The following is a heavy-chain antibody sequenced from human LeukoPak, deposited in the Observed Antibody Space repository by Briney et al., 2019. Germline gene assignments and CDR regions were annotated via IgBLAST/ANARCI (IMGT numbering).Heavy chain of an antibody. D-gene: IGHD2-2*01. CDR1: GYTFTSYY. Sequence: ASVKVSCKASGYTFTSYYMHWVRQAPGQGLEWMGIINPSGGSTSYAQKFQGRVTMTRDTSTSTVYMELSSLRSEDTAVYYCARVVGCCSSTSCPTGYWGQGTLVTVSS. V-gene: IGHV1-46*01. J-gene: IGHJ4*02. CDR2: INPSGGST. CDR3: ARVVGCCSSTSCPTGY.